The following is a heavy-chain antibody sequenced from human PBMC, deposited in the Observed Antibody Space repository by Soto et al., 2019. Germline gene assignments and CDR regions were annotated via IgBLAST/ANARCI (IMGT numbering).Heavy chain of an antibody. CDR1: GFTFSYFW. CDR3: ARDEAIDY. Sequence: GGSLRLSCAASGFTFSYFWMSWVRQDPGKGLEWVANIQQDGSDKYYVDSVKGRFTISRDNAKNLLYLQMSSLRADDTAVYYCARDEAIDYWGQGNLVTV. V-gene: IGHV3-7*03. J-gene: IGHJ4*02. CDR2: IQQDGSDK.